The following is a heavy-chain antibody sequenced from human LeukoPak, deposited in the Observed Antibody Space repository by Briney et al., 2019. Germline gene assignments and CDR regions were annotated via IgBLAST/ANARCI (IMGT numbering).Heavy chain of an antibody. D-gene: IGHD3-9*01. V-gene: IGHV3-33*01. CDR3: ARVANITTFGMDV. CDR1: GFPFSYYG. Sequence: PGGSLRLSCAASGFPFSYYGMHWVRKAPGKGLEWVALTWYDGGKKYIADSVRGRFTISKDNSKNTLYLQMNSLRAEDTAVYYCARVANITTFGMDVWGHGTTVTVSS. J-gene: IGHJ6*02. CDR2: TWYDGGKK.